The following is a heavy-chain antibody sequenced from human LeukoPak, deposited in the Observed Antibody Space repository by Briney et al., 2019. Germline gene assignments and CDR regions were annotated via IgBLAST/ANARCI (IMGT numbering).Heavy chain of an antibody. CDR3: AGRKYYDNSGYHDAFDI. V-gene: IGHV4-34*01. D-gene: IGHD3-22*01. CDR2: INHSGST. J-gene: IGHJ3*02. CDR1: GGSFSGYY. Sequence: SETLSLTCAVYGGSFSGYYWSWIRQPPGKGLEWIGEINHSGSTNYNPSLKSRVTISVDTSKNQFSLKLSSVTAADTAVYYCAGRKYYDNSGYHDAFDIWGQGTMVTVSS.